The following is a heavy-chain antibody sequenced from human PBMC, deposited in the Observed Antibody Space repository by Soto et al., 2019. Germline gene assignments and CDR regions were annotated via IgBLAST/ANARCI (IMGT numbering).Heavy chain of an antibody. D-gene: IGHD3-3*01. J-gene: IGHJ4*02. Sequence: QVQLQESGPGLVKPSQTLSLTCTVSGGSISSGGYYWSWIRQHPGKGLEWIGYIYYSGSTYYNPSLKSRVTISVDTSKNQCSLKLSSVTAADTAVYYCARARGARAFGVVMVEDFDYWGQGTLVTVSS. V-gene: IGHV4-31*03. CDR3: ARARGARAFGVVMVEDFDY. CDR2: IYYSGST. CDR1: GGSISSGGYY.